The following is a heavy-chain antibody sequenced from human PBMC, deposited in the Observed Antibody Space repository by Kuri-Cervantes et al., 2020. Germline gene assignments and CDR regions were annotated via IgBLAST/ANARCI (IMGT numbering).Heavy chain of an antibody. D-gene: IGHD6-19*01. V-gene: IGHV4-30-4*01. CDR2: IYYSGST. CDR3: ASLIAVAGTANWFDP. J-gene: IGHJ5*02. CDR1: GGSISSGDYY. Sequence: SETLSLTCTVSGGSISSGDYYWSWIRQPPGKGLEWIGYIYYSGSTYYNPSLKSRITISVDTSKKQFSLKLSSVTTADTAVYYCASLIAVAGTANWFDPWGQGTLVTVSS.